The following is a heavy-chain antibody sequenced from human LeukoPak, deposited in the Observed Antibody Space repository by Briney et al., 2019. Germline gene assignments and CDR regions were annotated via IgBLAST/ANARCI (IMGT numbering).Heavy chain of an antibody. Sequence: GGSLKISFKGSGYSFTSYWIGWVRQMPGKGLEWMGIIYPGDSDTRYSPSFQGQVTISADKSISTAYLQWSSLKASDTAMYYCAGYCSSTSCFEKRWFDPWGQGTLVTVSS. J-gene: IGHJ5*02. CDR1: GYSFTSYW. D-gene: IGHD2-2*03. CDR3: AGYCSSTSCFEKRWFDP. CDR2: IYPGDSDT. V-gene: IGHV5-51*01.